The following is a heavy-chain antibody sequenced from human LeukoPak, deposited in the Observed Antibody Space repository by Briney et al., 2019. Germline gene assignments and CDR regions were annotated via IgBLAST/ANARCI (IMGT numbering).Heavy chain of an antibody. J-gene: IGHJ3*02. Sequence: TSETLSLTCTVSGGSISSSSLYWDWIRQPPGKGLEWSGTVYYSGSTYYNPSLKSRITISVDTSKNEFSLELSSVTAADTAVYYCARNASSLGAGAFDIWGQGTMVTVSS. CDR1: GGSISSSSLY. V-gene: IGHV4-39*01. CDR2: VYYSGST. D-gene: IGHD2-2*01. CDR3: ARNASSLGAGAFDI.